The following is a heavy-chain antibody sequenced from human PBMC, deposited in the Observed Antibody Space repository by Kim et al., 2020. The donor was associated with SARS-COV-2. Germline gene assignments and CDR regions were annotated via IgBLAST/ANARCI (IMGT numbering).Heavy chain of an antibody. V-gene: IGHV3-73*01. J-gene: IGHJ2*01. CDR2: IRSKANNYAT. Sequence: GGSLRLSCAASGFSFSDYAMHWVRQASGKGLEWVGRIRSKANNYATAYAASVKGRFTISRDDSKNTADLQMNSLKTEDTAVYYCARRNTPTNLGFDLWGRGTLVTVSS. CDR1: GFSFSDYA. D-gene: IGHD2-8*01. CDR3: ARRNTPTNLGFDL.